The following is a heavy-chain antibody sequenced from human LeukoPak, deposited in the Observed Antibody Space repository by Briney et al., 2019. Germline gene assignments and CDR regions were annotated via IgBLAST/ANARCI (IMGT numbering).Heavy chain of an antibody. D-gene: IGHD2-21*02. CDR2: IYSTGST. J-gene: IGHJ4*02. CDR3: ARDVYCGGDCSYFDS. CDR1: GGSLSSYY. Sequence: SETLSLTCTVSGGSLSSYYWSWTRQPPGKGLEWIGYIYSTGSTNYNPPLRGRVTLSVDTSKNQFSLKLSSVTAADTAVYYCARDVYCGGDCSYFDSWGQGTLVTVSS. V-gene: IGHV4-59*01.